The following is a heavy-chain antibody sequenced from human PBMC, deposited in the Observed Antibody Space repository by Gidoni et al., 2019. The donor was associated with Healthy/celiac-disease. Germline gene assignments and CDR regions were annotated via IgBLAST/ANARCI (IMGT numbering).Heavy chain of an antibody. D-gene: IGHD2-2*01. V-gene: IGHV3-23*01. J-gene: IGHJ6*02. CDR3: AKDEDIVVVPAAENYYYGMDV. CDR1: GFTFSSYA. CDR2: ISGSGVST. Sequence: EVQLLESGGGLVQPGGSLRLSCAASGFTFSSYAMTCVRQAPGKGLEWVSAISGSGVSTYYADAVKGRFTISRDNSKNTRYLQMNSLRAEDTAVYYCAKDEDIVVVPAAENYYYGMDVWGQGTTVTVSS.